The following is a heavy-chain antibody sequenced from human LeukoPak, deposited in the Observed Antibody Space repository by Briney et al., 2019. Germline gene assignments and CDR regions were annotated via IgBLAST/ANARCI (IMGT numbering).Heavy chain of an antibody. J-gene: IGHJ6*04. CDR3: ARTKPPV. CDR1: GFTFINYS. V-gene: IGHV4-34*01. Sequence: GPLRLSCTASGFTFINYSMNWVRQPPGKGLEWIGEINHSGSTNYNPSLKSRVTISVDTSKNQFSLKLSSVTAADTAVYYCARTKPPVWGKGTTVTISS. CDR2: INHSGST.